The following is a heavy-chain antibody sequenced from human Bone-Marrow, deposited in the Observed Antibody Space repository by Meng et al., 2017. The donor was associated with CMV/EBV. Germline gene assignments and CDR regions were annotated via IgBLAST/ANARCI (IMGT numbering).Heavy chain of an antibody. J-gene: IGHJ4*02. D-gene: IGHD1-26*01. CDR3: AFYNSGSYISSGGYFDY. CDR1: GFTFSNYN. V-gene: IGHV3-21*01. Sequence: GESLKISCAASGFTFSNYNMNWVRQAPGKGLEWVSSISSSSSYIYSADSVKGRFTISRDNAKNSLYLQMNSLRAEDTAVYYCAFYNSGSYISSGGYFDYCGQGTLVTVSS. CDR2: ISSSSSYI.